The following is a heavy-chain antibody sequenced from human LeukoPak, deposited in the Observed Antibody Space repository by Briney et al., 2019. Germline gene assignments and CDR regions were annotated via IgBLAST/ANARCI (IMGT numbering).Heavy chain of an antibody. CDR1: GGTFSSYA. CDR3: ARGPLGWDTAMLGIDY. J-gene: IGHJ4*02. Sequence: GPSVKASSKASGGTFSSYAISWVRQAPGEGLEWMGGIIPIFGTANYAQKFQGRVTITADESTSTAYMELSSLRSEDTAVYYCARGPLGWDTAMLGIDYWGQGTLVTVSS. D-gene: IGHD5-18*01. V-gene: IGHV1-69*13. CDR2: IIPIFGTA.